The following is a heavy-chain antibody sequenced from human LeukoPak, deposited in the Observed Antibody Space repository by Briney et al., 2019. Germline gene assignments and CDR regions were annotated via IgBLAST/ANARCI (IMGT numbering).Heavy chain of an antibody. CDR2: IYYSGST. CDR1: GGSISSYY. J-gene: IGHJ4*02. Sequence: ASETLSLTCTVSGGSISSYYWSWIRQPPGKGLEWIGSIYYSGSTYYNPSLKSRVTISVDTSKNQFSLKLSSVTAADTAVYYCATPTYHYYDSSGYYGDYWGQGTLVTVSS. D-gene: IGHD3-22*01. V-gene: IGHV4-59*05. CDR3: ATPTYHYYDSSGYYGDY.